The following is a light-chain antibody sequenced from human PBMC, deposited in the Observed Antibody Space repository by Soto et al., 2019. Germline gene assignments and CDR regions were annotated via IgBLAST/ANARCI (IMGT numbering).Light chain of an antibody. CDR1: SSDVGGYNY. V-gene: IGLV2-14*03. J-gene: IGLJ3*02. CDR2: DVT. Sequence: QSALTQPASVSGSPGQSITISCTGTSSDVGGYNYVSWYQHHPGKAPKLMIYDVTNRPSGVSNRFSGSKSGNTASLTISGLQAEDVADYYCTSYTTSGPYLVFGGGTKVTVL. CDR3: TSYTTSGPYLV.